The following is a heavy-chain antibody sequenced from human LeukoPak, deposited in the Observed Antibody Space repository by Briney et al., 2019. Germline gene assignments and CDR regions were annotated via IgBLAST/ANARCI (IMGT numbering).Heavy chain of an antibody. V-gene: IGHV1-18*01. Sequence: ASVKVSCKASGYTFTSYGISWVRQAPGQGLEWMGWISAYNGNTNYAQKLQGRVTMTTDTSTSTAYMELRSLRSDDTAVYYCARLNYYDSNGYYYVVDYWGQGTLVTVSS. D-gene: IGHD3-22*01. J-gene: IGHJ4*02. CDR2: ISAYNGNT. CDR1: GYTFTSYG. CDR3: ARLNYYDSNGYYYVVDY.